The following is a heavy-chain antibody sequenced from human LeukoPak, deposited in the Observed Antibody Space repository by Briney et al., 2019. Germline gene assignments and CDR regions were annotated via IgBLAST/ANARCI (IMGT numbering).Heavy chain of an antibody. J-gene: IGHJ4*02. D-gene: IGHD2-21*02. V-gene: IGHV3-23*01. Sequence: TGGSLRLFCAASGFTFITYAMSWVRQAPGKGLQWVSGISGTDSGTYYTDSVKGRFTISRDNSKNTVYLQIDSLRAEDTGVYYCAKCMSGSGVCLNFDSWGQGILVTVSS. CDR1: GFTFITYA. CDR2: ISGTDSGT. CDR3: AKCMSGSGVCLNFDS.